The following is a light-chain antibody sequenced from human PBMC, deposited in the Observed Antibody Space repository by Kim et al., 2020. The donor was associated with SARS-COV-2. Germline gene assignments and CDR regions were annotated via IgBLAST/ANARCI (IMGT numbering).Light chain of an antibody. CDR2: DVS. Sequence: QSALTQPASVSGSPGQSITISCTGTSSDVGGYNYVSWYQQHPGKAPKLMIYDVSNRPSGVSNRFSGSKSGNTASLTISGLHAEDEADYYCSSYTSSSTPVVFGGVTQLTVL. J-gene: IGLJ2*01. CDR1: SSDVGGYNY. V-gene: IGLV2-14*03. CDR3: SSYTSSSTPVV.